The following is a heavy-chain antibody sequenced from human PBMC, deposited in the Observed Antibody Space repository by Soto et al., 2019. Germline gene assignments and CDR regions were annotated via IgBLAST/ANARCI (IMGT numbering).Heavy chain of an antibody. CDR2: IYYSGST. V-gene: IGHV4-31*03. CDR1: GGSISSGGYY. J-gene: IGHJ3*02. CDR3: ARGDCSSTSCYSDPHYGDCGNDAFDI. D-gene: IGHD2-2*01. Sequence: QVQLQESGPGLVKPSQTLSLTCTVSGGSISSGGYYWSWIRQHPGKGLEWIGYIYYSGSTYYNPSLKSRVTISVDTSKNQFSLKLSSVTAADTAVYYCARGDCSSTSCYSDPHYGDCGNDAFDIWGQGTMVTVSS.